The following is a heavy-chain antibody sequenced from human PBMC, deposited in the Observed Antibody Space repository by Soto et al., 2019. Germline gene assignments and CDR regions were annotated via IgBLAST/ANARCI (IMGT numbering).Heavy chain of an antibody. CDR1: GLTYSDYS. J-gene: IGHJ5*02. CDR3: ATSHGHNWNDL. Sequence: EVKLVQSGGASVQSGGSLRLACAVSGLTYSDYSMNWVRQAPGKGLEWISYISPSGSPLYYADSVKGRFTISRDNAKNSLFLQMNSLRGEDTAVYYCATSHGHNWNDLWGQGTVVTVSS. V-gene: IGHV3-48*01. CDR2: ISPSGSPL. D-gene: IGHD2-2*01.